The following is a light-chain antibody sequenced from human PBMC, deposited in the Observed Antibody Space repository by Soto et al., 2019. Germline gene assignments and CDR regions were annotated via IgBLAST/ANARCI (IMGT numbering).Light chain of an antibody. Sequence: EIVLTQSPGTLSLSPGERATLSCRASQSVSSSYLAWYQQKPGQAPRLLIYGASSRATGIPDRFSGSGSGTDFTLTISRLEPEDFAAYYCQQYGSSLSITFGQGTRLEI. CDR2: GAS. V-gene: IGKV3-20*01. J-gene: IGKJ5*01. CDR1: QSVSSSY. CDR3: QQYGSSLSIT.